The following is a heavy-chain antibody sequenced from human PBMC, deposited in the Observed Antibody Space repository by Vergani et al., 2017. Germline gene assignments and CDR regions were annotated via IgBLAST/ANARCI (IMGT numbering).Heavy chain of an antibody. J-gene: IGHJ6*03. CDR3: GGVISHYYYMDV. V-gene: IGHV1-69*13. D-gene: IGHD2/OR15-2a*01. CDR2: IIPIFGTP. CDR1: GGTFSSYA. Sequence: QVQLVQSGAEVTKPGSSVKVSCKVSGGTFSSYALSWVRQAPGQGLEWMGGIIPIFGTPKYAQKFRGRVTIHADESTSTAYMELSSLRSEDTAVYYCGGVISHYYYMDVWGKGATVTVSS.